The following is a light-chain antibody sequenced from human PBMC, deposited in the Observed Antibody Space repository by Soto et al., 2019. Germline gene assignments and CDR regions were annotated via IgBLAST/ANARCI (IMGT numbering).Light chain of an antibody. Sequence: SYELTQPPSVSVSPGQTASISCSGDKLGNKYVSWYQQKPGQSPMLVIYEDNKRPSGIPERFSASNSGSTATLTISGTQAMDEADYYCQAWDSTSYVFGTGTKVTVL. CDR2: EDN. J-gene: IGLJ1*01. V-gene: IGLV3-1*01. CDR3: QAWDSTSYV. CDR1: KLGNKY.